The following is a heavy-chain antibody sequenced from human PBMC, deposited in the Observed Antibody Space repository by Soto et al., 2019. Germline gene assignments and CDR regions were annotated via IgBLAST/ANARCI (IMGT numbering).Heavy chain of an antibody. CDR2: IYYSGST. J-gene: IGHJ4*02. V-gene: IGHV4-59*08. CDR1: GGSISSYY. D-gene: IGHD1-26*01. CDR3: ARRSGELPFDY. Sequence: ETLSLTCTVSGGSISSYYWSWIRQPPGKGLEWIGYIYYSGSTNYNPSLKSRVTISVDTSKNQFSLKLTSVTAADTAVYYCARRSGELPFDYWGQGTLVTVSS.